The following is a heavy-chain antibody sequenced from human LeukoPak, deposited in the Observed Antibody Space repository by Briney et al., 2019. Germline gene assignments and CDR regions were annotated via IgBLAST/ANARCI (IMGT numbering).Heavy chain of an antibody. CDR2: ISYGGSNK. CDR3: ALSPYYYDSSGLTPFFDY. Sequence: GGSLRLSCAASGFTFSSYAMHWVRQAPGKGLEWVAVISYGGSNKYYADSVKGRFTISRDNSKNTLYLQMNSLRAEDTAVYYCALSPYYYDSSGLTPFFDYWGQGTLVTVSS. CDR1: GFTFSSYA. J-gene: IGHJ4*02. D-gene: IGHD3-22*01. V-gene: IGHV3-30-3*01.